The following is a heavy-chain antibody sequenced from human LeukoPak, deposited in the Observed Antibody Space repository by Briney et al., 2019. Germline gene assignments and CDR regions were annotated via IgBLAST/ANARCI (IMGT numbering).Heavy chain of an antibody. J-gene: IGHJ4*02. CDR3: AREKKDYYGSGSYSLDY. CDR2: IYISGST. CDR1: GGSISNYY. Sequence: SETLSLTCTVSGGSISNYYWSWIRQPAGKGLEWIGRIYISGSTNYNPSLKSRVTMSVDTSKNQFSLKLSSVTAADTAVYYCAREKKDYYGSGSYSLDYWGQGTLVTVSS. V-gene: IGHV4-4*07. D-gene: IGHD3-10*01.